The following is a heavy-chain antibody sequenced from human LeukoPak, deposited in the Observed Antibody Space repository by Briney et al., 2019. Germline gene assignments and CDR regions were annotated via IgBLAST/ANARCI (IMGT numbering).Heavy chain of an antibody. V-gene: IGHV4-59*08. Sequence: SETLSLTCTVSGGSISSYYWSWIRQPPGKGLEWIGYIYYSGSTNYNPSLKSRVTISVDTSKNQFSLKLSSVTAADTAVYYCASPARGGGERITILNAFDIWGQGTMVTVSS. J-gene: IGHJ3*02. CDR1: GGSISSYY. CDR3: ASPARGGGERITILNAFDI. CDR2: IYYSGST. D-gene: IGHD3-3*01.